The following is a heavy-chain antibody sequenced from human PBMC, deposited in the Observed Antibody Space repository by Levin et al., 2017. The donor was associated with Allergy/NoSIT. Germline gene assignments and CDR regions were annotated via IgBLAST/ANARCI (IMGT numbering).Heavy chain of an antibody. CDR1: GYSFISYW. D-gene: IGHD2-2*01. V-gene: IGHV5-51*01. CDR3: ARSTSVLYSMDV. J-gene: IGHJ6*02. Sequence: GESLKISCKGSGYSFISYWIAWVRQMPGKGLEWMGTIYPGDSSTRYSPAFRGQITISADKSISTAYLQWSSLKASDTAMYYCARSTSVLYSMDVWGQGTTVTVSS. CDR2: IYPGDSST.